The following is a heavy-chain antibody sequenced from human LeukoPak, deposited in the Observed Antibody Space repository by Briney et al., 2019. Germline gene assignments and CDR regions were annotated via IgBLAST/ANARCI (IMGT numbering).Heavy chain of an antibody. V-gene: IGHV4-59*01. D-gene: IGHD3-22*01. CDR3: VRVSPSYYDSSGYYS. J-gene: IGHJ4*02. Sequence: PSETLSLTCTVSGGSISSYYWSWIRQPPGKGLEWIGYIYYSGSTNYNPSLKSRVTISVDTSKNQFSLKLSSVTAADTAVYYCVRVSPSYYDSSGYYSWGQGTLVTVSS. CDR1: GGSISSYY. CDR2: IYYSGST.